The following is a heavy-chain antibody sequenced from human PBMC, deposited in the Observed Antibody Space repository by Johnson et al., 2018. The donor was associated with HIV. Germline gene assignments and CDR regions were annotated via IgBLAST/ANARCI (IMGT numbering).Heavy chain of an antibody. Sequence: VQLVESGGGVVQPGTSLRLSCAASGFTVSSNYMSWVRQAPGKGLVWVSRTNNDGSTTTYADSVKGRFTVSRDKVKNTLYLQMNSLRAEDTAVYYCARPGGDYSAFDIWGQGTMVTVSS. D-gene: IGHD4-17*01. J-gene: IGHJ3*02. CDR1: GFTVSSNY. CDR3: ARPGGDYSAFDI. V-gene: IGHV3-74*02. CDR2: TNNDGSTT.